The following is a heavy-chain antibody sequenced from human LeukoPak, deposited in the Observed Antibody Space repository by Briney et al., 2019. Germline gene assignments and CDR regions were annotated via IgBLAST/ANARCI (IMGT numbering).Heavy chain of an antibody. CDR2: ISTSSSYI. J-gene: IGHJ3*02. Sequence: GGSLRLSCAASGFTFSSYSMNXXXQAPGKGLXWXSSISTSSSYIYYADSVKGRFTISRDNAKNSLYLQMNSLRAEDTAVYYCARGDIVVVPAAMGAFDIWGQGTMVTVSS. CDR3: ARGDIVVVPAAMGAFDI. D-gene: IGHD2-2*01. V-gene: IGHV3-21*01. CDR1: GFTFSSYS.